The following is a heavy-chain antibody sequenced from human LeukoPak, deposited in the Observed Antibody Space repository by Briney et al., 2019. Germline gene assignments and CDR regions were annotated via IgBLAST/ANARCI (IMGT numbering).Heavy chain of an antibody. CDR2: ISYDGSNK. CDR1: GFSFSSYT. D-gene: IGHD6-19*01. CDR3: ARVAVASTAEFDY. Sequence: PGGSLRLSCAASGFSFSSYTMHWVRQAPGKGLEWVALISYDGSNKYYADSVKGRFTISRDNSKNTLYLQMNSLRVEDTAVYYCARVAVASTAEFDYWGQGTLVTVSS. J-gene: IGHJ4*02. V-gene: IGHV3-30*04.